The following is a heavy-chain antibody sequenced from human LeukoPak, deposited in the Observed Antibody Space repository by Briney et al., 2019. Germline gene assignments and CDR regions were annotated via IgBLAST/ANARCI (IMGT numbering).Heavy chain of an antibody. J-gene: IGHJ4*02. V-gene: IGHV1-69*04. CDR2: IIPILGIV. CDR1: GVTFSSYT. CDR3: ARDGAEDGYQYYFDY. Sequence: SVKVSCKASGVTFSSYTISWVRQAPGQGLEWMGRIIPILGIVNYAQTFQGRLTITADKSTSTAYMELSSLRSEDTAVYYCARDGAEDGYQYYFDYWGRGTLVTVSS. D-gene: IGHD5-24*01.